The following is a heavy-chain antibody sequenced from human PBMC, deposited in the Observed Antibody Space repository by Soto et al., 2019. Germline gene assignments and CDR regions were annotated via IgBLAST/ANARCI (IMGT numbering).Heavy chain of an antibody. CDR3: AKERGRNRNFAMDV. Sequence: GGSLRLSCVVSGLTFSDYGFHWVRQAPGKGLHWVAAISYDGSFVYYADSVRGRFTISRDNSRNTLDLQMNTLRHEDTAVYYCAKERGRNRNFAMDVWGQGPSVTVSS. CDR2: ISYDGSFV. J-gene: IGHJ6*02. CDR1: GLTFSDYG. D-gene: IGHD1-1*01. V-gene: IGHV3-30*18.